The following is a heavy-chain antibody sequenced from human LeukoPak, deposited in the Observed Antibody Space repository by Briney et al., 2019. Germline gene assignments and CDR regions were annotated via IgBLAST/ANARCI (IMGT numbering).Heavy chain of an antibody. D-gene: IGHD3-9*01. CDR1: GGSISSSSYY. Sequence: AETLSLTCTVSGGSISSSSYYGGWIRQPPGKGLGWNGSIYYCGSTYYNPSLKSRVIISVDTSKNQFSLKLSSVTAADTAVYYCPSRSRPGRYFVWLQVDWFDPWGQGTLVTVSS. J-gene: IGHJ5*02. V-gene: IGHV4-39*07. CDR2: IYYCGST. CDR3: PSRSRPGRYFVWLQVDWFDP.